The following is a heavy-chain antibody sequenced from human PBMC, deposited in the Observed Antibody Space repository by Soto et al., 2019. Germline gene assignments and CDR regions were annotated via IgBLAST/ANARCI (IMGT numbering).Heavy chain of an antibody. D-gene: IGHD6-25*01. CDR3: VREGYSGFSS. Sequence: EVQLVESGGGLVQPGGSLRLSCATSGFTFGDYWMSWVRQAPGKRLEWVANTKQDESEKYYVGSVRGRFTISRDNAKNSLYLQMNSLRSGDTAVYFCVREGYSGFSSWGQGTLVTVSS. V-gene: IGHV3-7*01. CDR1: GFTFGDYW. J-gene: IGHJ5*02. CDR2: TKQDESEK.